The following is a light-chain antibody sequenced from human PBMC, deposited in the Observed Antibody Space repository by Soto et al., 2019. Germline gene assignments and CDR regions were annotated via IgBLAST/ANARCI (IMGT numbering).Light chain of an antibody. J-gene: IGLJ2*01. CDR2: EVS. CDR1: SSDVGGYIY. V-gene: IGLV2-14*01. CDR3: SSYASSSTVV. Sequence: QSALTQPASVSGSPGQSITISCTGTSSDVGGYIYVSWYQHYPGKAPKLMIYEVSNRPSGVSNRFSGSKSGNTASLTISGLQAEDEADYYCSSYASSSTVVFGGGTKVTVL.